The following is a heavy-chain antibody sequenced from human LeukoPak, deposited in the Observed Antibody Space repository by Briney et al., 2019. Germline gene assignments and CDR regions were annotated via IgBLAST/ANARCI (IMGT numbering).Heavy chain of an antibody. CDR1: GFTLSSYA. D-gene: IGHD3-10*02. J-gene: IGHJ6*04. CDR3: AELGITMIGGV. Sequence: GGSLRLSCVVSGFTLSSYAMSWVRQAPGKGLEWVAATSSSDSGKYHADSVKGRFTISRDNAKNSLYLQMNSLRAEDTAVYYCAELGITMIGGVWGKGTTVTISS. V-gene: IGHV3-21*01. CDR2: TSSSDSGK.